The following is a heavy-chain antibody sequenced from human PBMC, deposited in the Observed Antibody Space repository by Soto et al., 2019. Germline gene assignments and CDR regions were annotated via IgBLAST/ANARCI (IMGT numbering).Heavy chain of an antibody. J-gene: IGHJ3*02. CDR3: AKVLYGSGGSPGGIDAFDI. CDR1: GFTFSSYG. D-gene: IGHD2-15*01. CDR2: ISYDGSNK. V-gene: IGHV3-30*18. Sequence: GGSLRLSCAASGFTFSSYGMHWVRQAPGKGLEWVAVISYDGSNKYYVDSVKGRFTISRDNSKNTLYLQMNSLRAEDTAVYYCAKVLYGSGGSPGGIDAFDIWGQGTMVTVSS.